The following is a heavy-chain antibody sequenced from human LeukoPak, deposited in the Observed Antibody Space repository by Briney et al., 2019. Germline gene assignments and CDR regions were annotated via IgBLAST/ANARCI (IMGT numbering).Heavy chain of an antibody. CDR2: IWYDGSNK. V-gene: IGHV3-33*01. CDR3: ARDHRIAVAGTFADY. CDR1: GFTFSSYG. J-gene: IGHJ4*02. D-gene: IGHD6-19*01. Sequence: GRSLRLSCAASGFTFSSYGMHWVRQAPGKGLEWVAAIWYDGSNKYYADSVKGRFTISRDNSKNTLYLQMNSLRAEDTAVYYCARDHRIAVAGTFADYCGQGTLVTVSS.